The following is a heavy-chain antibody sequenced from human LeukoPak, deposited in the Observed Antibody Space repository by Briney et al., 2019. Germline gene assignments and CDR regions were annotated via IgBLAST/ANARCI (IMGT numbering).Heavy chain of an antibody. CDR2: IHSGGST. CDR1: GLTVSSNY. Sequence: GGSLRLSCAASGLTVSSNYMSWVRQAPGKGLEWVSVIHSGGSTYYADSVRGRFTISRDNSKNTLYLQMNSLRAEDTAVYYCAKGVWNCGGDCYSTFDYWGQGTLVTVSS. D-gene: IGHD2-21*02. V-gene: IGHV3-66*01. CDR3: AKGVWNCGGDCYSTFDY. J-gene: IGHJ4*02.